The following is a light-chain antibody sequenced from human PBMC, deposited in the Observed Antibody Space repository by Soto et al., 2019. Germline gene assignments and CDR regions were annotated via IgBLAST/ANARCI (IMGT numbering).Light chain of an antibody. J-gene: IGKJ3*01. V-gene: IGKV4-1*01. CDR3: QQYYTSPFT. CDR2: WAS. Sequence: DIVMTQSPDSLVVSLGERATINCTSSQTVLYTSNNKNYLAWYQHKPGQPPKLLIYWASTRESGVPDRFSGSGSGTDFTHTISSLQAEDVAVYYCQQYYTSPFTFGPGTKVNIK. CDR1: QTVLYTSNNKNY.